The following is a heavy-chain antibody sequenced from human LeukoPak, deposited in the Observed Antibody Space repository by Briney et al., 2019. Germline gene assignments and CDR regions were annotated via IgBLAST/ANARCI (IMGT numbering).Heavy chain of an antibody. D-gene: IGHD1-7*01. V-gene: IGHV4-59*01. CDR2: IYYSGST. J-gene: IGHJ6*02. CDR1: GGSISSYY. CDR3: ARTPLTGTTLYYYGMDV. Sequence: SETLSLTCTVSGGSISSYYWSWIRQPPGKGLEWIGYIYYSGSTNYNPSLKSRVTISVDTSKNQFSLKLSSVTAAGTAVYYCARTPLTGTTLYYYGMDVWGQGTTVTVSS.